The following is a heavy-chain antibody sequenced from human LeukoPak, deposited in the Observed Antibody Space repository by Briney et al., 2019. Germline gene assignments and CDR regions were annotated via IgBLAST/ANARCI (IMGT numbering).Heavy chain of an antibody. CDR2: ISGSGGST. V-gene: IGHV3-23*01. CDR3: ARQYSNYYYYYYMDV. Sequence: GGSLRLSCAASRFTFSSYAMSWVRQAPGKGLEWVSAISGSGGSTYYADSVKGRFTISRDNSKNTLYLQMNSLRAEDTAVYYCARQYSNYYYYYYMDVWGKGTTVTVSS. D-gene: IGHD6-6*01. CDR1: RFTFSSYA. J-gene: IGHJ6*03.